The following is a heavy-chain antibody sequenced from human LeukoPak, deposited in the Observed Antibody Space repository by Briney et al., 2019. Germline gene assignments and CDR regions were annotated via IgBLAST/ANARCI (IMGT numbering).Heavy chain of an antibody. CDR2: ISSSSSTI. D-gene: IGHD3-16*01. V-gene: IGHV3-48*02. Sequence: GGSLRLSCAACGFTFSSYIMNWVRQAPGKGLEWVSYISSSSSTIYYADSVKGRFTISRDNAKNSLYLQMNSLRDEDTAVYYCARELFSSDYIWGSYYHQFDYWGQGTMVTVSS. CDR3: ARELFSSDYIWGSYYHQFDY. J-gene: IGHJ4*02. CDR1: GFTFSSYI.